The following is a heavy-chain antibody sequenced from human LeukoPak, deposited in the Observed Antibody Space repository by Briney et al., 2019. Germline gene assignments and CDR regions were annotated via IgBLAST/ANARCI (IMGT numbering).Heavy chain of an antibody. CDR2: ISSSSSTI. D-gene: IGHD3-10*01. CDR1: GFTFSSYS. V-gene: IGHV3-48*04. Sequence: GGSLRLSCAASGFTFSSYSMNWVRQAPGKGLEWVSYISSSSSTIYYADSVKGRFTISRDNAKNSLYLQMNSLRAEDTAVYYCARDRDYGSGSPIDYWAREPWSPSPQ. CDR3: ARDRDYGSGSPIDY. J-gene: IGHJ4*02.